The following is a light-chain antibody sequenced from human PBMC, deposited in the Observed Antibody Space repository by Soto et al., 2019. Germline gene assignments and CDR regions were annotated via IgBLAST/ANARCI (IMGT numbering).Light chain of an antibody. V-gene: IGKV3D-15*01. Sequence: EIVLTQSPGTLSLSPGERATLSCRASQSVSSTYLAWCQQKPGQAPRLLIYGASTRATGIPDRFSGSGSGTEFTLTIRSLQSEDYAVYYCQQYNNWPPYTFGQGTTVDIK. J-gene: IGKJ2*01. CDR2: GAS. CDR1: QSVSSTY. CDR3: QQYNNWPPYT.